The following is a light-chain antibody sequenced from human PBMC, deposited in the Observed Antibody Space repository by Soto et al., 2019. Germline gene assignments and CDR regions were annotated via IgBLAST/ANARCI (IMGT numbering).Light chain of an antibody. CDR1: QSVSSN. J-gene: IGKJ4*01. CDR3: QQYNNWPLT. Sequence: EIVMTQSPATLSVSPGERATLSCRASQSVSSNLAWYQQKPGQAPRLLIYGASTRATGIPARFSGSGSGTEFTLTISSLQSEAFAVSYCQQYNNWPLTFGGGTKVEIK. CDR2: GAS. V-gene: IGKV3-15*01.